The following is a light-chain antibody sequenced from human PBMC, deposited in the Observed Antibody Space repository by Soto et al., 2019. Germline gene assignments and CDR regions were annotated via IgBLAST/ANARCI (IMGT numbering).Light chain of an antibody. CDR3: SSYGGNNNVL. Sequence: QSALTQPASVSGSPGQSITISCTGTSSDVGGYDYVSWYQQVPGKAPKLIIYDVIKRPSGVPDRFSGSKSGNTASLTVSGLQAEDEADYYCSSYGGNNNVLFGGGTKLTVL. CDR1: SSDVGGYDY. CDR2: DVI. J-gene: IGLJ2*01. V-gene: IGLV2-8*01.